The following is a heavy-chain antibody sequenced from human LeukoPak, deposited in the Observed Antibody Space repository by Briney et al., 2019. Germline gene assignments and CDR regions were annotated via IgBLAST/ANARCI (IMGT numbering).Heavy chain of an antibody. CDR1: GGTFSSYA. V-gene: IGHV1-69*05. CDR3: ARGSGGYTFDY. D-gene: IGHD1-26*01. Sequence: EASVKVSCKASGGTFSSYAISWVRQAPGQGLEWMGGIIPIFGTANYAQKFQGRVTITTDESTSTAYMELSSLRPEDTAVYYCARGSGGYTFDYWGQGTLVTVSS. CDR2: IIPIFGTA. J-gene: IGHJ4*02.